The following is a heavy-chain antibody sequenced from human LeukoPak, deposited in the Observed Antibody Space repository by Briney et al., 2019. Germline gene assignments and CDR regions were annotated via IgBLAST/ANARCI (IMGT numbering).Heavy chain of an antibody. J-gene: IGHJ3*02. Sequence: PPGGSLRLSCAASGFTFSSYEMNWDRQAPGKGLEWVSYISSSGSTIYYADSVKGRFTISRDNAKNSLYLQMNSLRAEDTAVYYCARDAVGGGRVAFDIWGQGTMVTVSS. CDR2: ISSSGSTI. D-gene: IGHD2-15*01. CDR3: ARDAVGGGRVAFDI. V-gene: IGHV3-48*03. CDR1: GFTFSSYE.